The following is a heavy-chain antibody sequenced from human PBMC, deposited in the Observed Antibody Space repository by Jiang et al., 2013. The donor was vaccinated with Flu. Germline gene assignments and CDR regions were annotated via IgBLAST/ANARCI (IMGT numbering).Heavy chain of an antibody. D-gene: IGHD3-10*01. Sequence: SGAEVKKPGASVKVSCKASGYTFTGYYMHWVRQAPGQGLEWMGWINPNSGGTNYAQKFQGWVTMTRDTSISTAYMELSRLRSDDTAVYYCARGDSMVRGVIINPYYYYGMDVWGQGTTVTVSS. CDR3: ARGDSMVRGVIINPYYYYGMDV. J-gene: IGHJ6*02. CDR2: INPNSGGT. CDR1: GYTFTGYY. V-gene: IGHV1-2*04.